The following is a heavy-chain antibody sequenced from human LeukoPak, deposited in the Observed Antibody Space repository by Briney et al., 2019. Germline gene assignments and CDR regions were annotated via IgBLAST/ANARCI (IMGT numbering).Heavy chain of an antibody. CDR1: GGSISSGGYY. Sequence: MASQTLSLTCTVSGGSISSGGYYWSWIRQHPGKGLEWIGYIYYSGSTYYNPSLKSRVTISVDTSKNQFSLKLSSVTAADTAVYYCARGHGGNSRVRYYFDYWGQGTLVTVSS. J-gene: IGHJ4*02. V-gene: IGHV4-31*03. D-gene: IGHD4-23*01. CDR3: ARGHGGNSRVRYYFDY. CDR2: IYYSGST.